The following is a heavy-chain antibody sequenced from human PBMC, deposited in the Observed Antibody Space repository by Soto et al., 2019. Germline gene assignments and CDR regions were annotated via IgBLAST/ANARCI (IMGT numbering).Heavy chain of an antibody. V-gene: IGHV5-51*01. CDR2: IYPRDSDT. D-gene: IGHD2-8*02. Sequence: GESLKISCKGSGFSFTSHWIAWVRQMPGKGLECMGIIYPRDSDTRYDPSFQGQITISVDSSISTAYLQWSSLKTSDTAFYYCAKTLVAGAFDIWGQGTMVTVSS. J-gene: IGHJ3*02. CDR1: GFSFTSHW. CDR3: AKTLVAGAFDI.